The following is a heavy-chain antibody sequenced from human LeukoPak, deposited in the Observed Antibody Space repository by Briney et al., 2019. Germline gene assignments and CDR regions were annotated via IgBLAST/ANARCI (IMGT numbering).Heavy chain of an antibody. CDR1: GGSFSGYY. Sequence: PSETLSLTCAVYGGSFSGYYWSWIRQPPGKGLEWIGEINHSGSTNYNPSLKSRVTISVDTSKNQLSLKLSSVTAADTAVYYCARDQYGDYRNWAFDIWGQGTMVTVSS. D-gene: IGHD4-17*01. J-gene: IGHJ3*02. CDR3: ARDQYGDYRNWAFDI. V-gene: IGHV4-34*01. CDR2: INHSGST.